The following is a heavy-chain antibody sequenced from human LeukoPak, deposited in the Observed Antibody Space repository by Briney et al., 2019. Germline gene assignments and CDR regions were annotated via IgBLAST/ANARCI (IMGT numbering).Heavy chain of an antibody. CDR1: GYNFNYND. D-gene: IGHD2-8*02. Sequence: ASVKVSCKASGYNFNYNDINWIRQATGQGLEWMGWMNPKSGNTGYAQKFQDRLTMTGDTSITTAYMELSSLTSDDTAIYYRARGRAAGDWGQGTLVTVSS. CDR3: ARGRAAGD. V-gene: IGHV1-8*01. J-gene: IGHJ4*02. CDR2: MNPKSGNT.